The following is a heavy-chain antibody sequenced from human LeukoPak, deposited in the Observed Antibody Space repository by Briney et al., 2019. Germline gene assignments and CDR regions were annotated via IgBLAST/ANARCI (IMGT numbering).Heavy chain of an antibody. Sequence: ASVKVSCKTSGYTFTSYGVSWVRQAPGRGLEWIGWIYTYNVHTNYAQNLQGRVTMTTDTSTSTAYMELRSLTSDDTALYYCARADDYGGNPGAFDIWGQGTMVTVSS. J-gene: IGHJ3*02. CDR1: GYTFTSYG. D-gene: IGHD4-23*01. CDR2: IYTYNVHT. V-gene: IGHV1-18*01. CDR3: ARADDYGGNPGAFDI.